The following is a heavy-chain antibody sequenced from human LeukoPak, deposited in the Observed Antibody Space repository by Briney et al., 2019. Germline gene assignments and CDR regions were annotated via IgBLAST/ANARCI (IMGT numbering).Heavy chain of an antibody. Sequence: PGGSLRLSCAASGFTFSSYSMNWVRQAPGKGLEWVSSISSSSSYIYYADSVKGRFTISRDNAKNSLYLQMNSLRAEDTAVYYCARVFGELRIAAAAPSLFDYWGQGTLVTVSS. CDR2: ISSSSSYI. J-gene: IGHJ4*02. V-gene: IGHV3-21*01. CDR1: GFTFSSYS. D-gene: IGHD6-13*01. CDR3: ARVFGELRIAAAAPSLFDY.